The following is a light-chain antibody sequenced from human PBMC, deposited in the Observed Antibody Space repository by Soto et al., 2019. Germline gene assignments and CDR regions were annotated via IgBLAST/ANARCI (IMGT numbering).Light chain of an antibody. V-gene: IGLV2-14*01. CDR1: SSDVGGYNY. CDR3: SSYTSGSTWV. CDR2: EVS. J-gene: IGLJ3*02. Sequence: QSALTQPASVSGSPGQSITISCTGTSSDVGGYNYVSWYQQHPGKAPKLMIYEVSNRPSGVSNRFSGSKSSNTASLTISGLLAEDEADYYCSSYTSGSTWVFGGGTKVTVL.